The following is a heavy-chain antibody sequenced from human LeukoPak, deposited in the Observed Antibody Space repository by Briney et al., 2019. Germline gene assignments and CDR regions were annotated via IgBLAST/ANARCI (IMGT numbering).Heavy chain of an antibody. D-gene: IGHD1-26*01. CDR3: AKGARIVGATIRVRFDY. CDR2: VSGSGGST. V-gene: IGHV3-23*01. Sequence: GGSLRLSCAASGFTFSSYAMSRVREAPGKGLEWVSAVSGSGGSTYYADSVKGRFTISRDDSKNTLYLQMNSLRAEDTAVDYCAKGARIVGATIRVRFDYWGQGTLVTVSS. J-gene: IGHJ4*02. CDR1: GFTFSSYA.